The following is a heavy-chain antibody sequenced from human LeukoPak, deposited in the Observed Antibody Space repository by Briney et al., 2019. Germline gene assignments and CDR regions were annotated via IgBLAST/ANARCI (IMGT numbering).Heavy chain of an antibody. J-gene: IGHJ4*02. Sequence: GGSLRLSCAASGFTFSRYWMHWVRQAPGKGLVWVSRINSDGSSTSYADSVKGRFTISRDNAKNTLYLQMKSLRAEDTAVYYCSGAQSGRSDYFDYWGQGTLVTVSS. V-gene: IGHV3-74*01. D-gene: IGHD6-19*01. CDR1: GFTFSRYW. CDR2: INSDGSST. CDR3: SGAQSGRSDYFDY.